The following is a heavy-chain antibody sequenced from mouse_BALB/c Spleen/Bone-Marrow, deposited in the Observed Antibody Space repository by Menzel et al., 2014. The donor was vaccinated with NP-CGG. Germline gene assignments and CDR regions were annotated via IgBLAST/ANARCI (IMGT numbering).Heavy chain of an antibody. V-gene: IGHV1S16*01. CDR1: GYTFTSYY. CDR2: INPSNGGT. Sequence: VQLQESGAELVQPGASVKLSCKAFGYTFTSYYMYWVKQRPGQGLEWIGEINPSNGGTNFNEKFKSKATLTVDKSSSTVYMQLSSLTSEDSAVYYCTRGRRDAMDYWGQGTSVTVSS. CDR3: TRGRRDAMDY. J-gene: IGHJ4*01.